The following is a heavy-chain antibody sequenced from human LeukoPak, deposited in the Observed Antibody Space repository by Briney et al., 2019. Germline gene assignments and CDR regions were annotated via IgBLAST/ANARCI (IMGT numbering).Heavy chain of an antibody. V-gene: IGHV1-2*02. CDR2: IDLNTGET. Sequence: ASVKVSCKASGYTFIDYWIHWVRQAPGRGLEWMGKIDLNTGETPSAQKFQGRGTMTRDTSISTVYLDLSGLGSDDTAVYYCARDAPHQRFDYWGQGTLVTVSS. CDR1: GYTFIDYW. CDR3: ARDAPHQRFDY. J-gene: IGHJ4*02.